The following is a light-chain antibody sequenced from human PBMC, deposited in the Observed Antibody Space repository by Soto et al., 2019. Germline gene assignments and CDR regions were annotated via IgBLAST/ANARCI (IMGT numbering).Light chain of an antibody. V-gene: IGKV3-15*01. Sequence: EIVMTQFPATLSKSPGESATFSCRASQSIGTKLAWYQQRPGQPPRLLMYGVSTGATGIPARFRGSGSRTEFTLTISSLQSDDFAVYYCQQYSSWVWPFGQGTKVDIK. CDR1: QSIGTK. CDR3: QQYSSWVWP. J-gene: IGKJ1*01. CDR2: GVS.